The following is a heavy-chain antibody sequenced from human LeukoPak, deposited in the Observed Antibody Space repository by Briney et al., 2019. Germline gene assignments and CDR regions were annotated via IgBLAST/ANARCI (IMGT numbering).Heavy chain of an antibody. J-gene: IGHJ4*02. Sequence: GGSLRLSCAASGFTFSSYSMNWVRQAPGKGLEWVSSISSSSSYIYYADSVKGRFTISRDNAKNSLYLQMNSLRAEDTAVYYCAARNDYGGYVPFDYWGQGTLVTVSS. V-gene: IGHV3-21*01. D-gene: IGHD4-17*01. CDR1: GFTFSSYS. CDR2: ISSSSSYI. CDR3: AARNDYGGYVPFDY.